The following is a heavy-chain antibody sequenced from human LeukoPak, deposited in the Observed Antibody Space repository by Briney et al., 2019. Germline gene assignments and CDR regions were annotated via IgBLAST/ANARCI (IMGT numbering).Heavy chain of an antibody. V-gene: IGHV4-34*01. CDR3: ARHGYYGSGSYYNRYFDY. CDR2: INHSGST. J-gene: IGHJ4*02. CDR1: GGSFSGYY. Sequence: SETLSLTCAVYGGSFSGYYWSWIRQPPGKGLEWIGEINHSGSTNYNPSLKSRVTISVDTSKNQFSLKLSSVTAADTAVYYCARHGYYGSGSYYNRYFDYWGQGTLVTVSS. D-gene: IGHD3-10*01.